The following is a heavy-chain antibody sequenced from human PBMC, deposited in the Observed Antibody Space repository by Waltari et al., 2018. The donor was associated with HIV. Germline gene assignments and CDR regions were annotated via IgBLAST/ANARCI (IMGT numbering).Heavy chain of an antibody. Sequence: EVQLVESGGGLVQPGGSLRLSCAASGFTFSSYRLTWVRQAPGKGLEWVSYISSSSSTIYYADSVKGRFTISRDNAKNSLYLQMNSLRAEDTAVYYCANMGGYYYDSSGYYYDFDYWGQGTLVTVSS. J-gene: IGHJ4*02. CDR3: ANMGGYYYDSSGYYYDFDY. CDR2: ISSSSSTI. D-gene: IGHD3-22*01. V-gene: IGHV3-48*01. CDR1: GFTFSSYR.